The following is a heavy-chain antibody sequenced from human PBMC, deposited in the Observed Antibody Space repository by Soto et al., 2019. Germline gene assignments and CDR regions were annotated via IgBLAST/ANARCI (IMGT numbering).Heavy chain of an antibody. V-gene: IGHV3-30*04. D-gene: IGHD2-8*01. CDR3: ARDHFNGNYYYYGMDV. J-gene: IGHJ6*02. Sequence: GGSLRLSCAASGFTFSSYAMHWVRQAPGKGLEWVAVISYDGSNKYYADSVKGRFTISRDNSKNTLYLQMNSLRAEDTAVYYCARDHFNGNYYYYGMDVWGQGTTVTVSS. CDR2: ISYDGSNK. CDR1: GFTFSSYA.